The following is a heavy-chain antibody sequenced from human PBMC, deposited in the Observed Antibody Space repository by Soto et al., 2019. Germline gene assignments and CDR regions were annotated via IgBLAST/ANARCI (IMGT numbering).Heavy chain of an antibody. Sequence: GGSLRLSCAASGFTFSSYAMSWVRQAPGKGLEWVSAISGSGGSTYYADSVKGRFTISRDNSKNTLYLQMNSLRAEDTAVYYCAKDPVSPYYDFWSGYHEGMDVWDQGTTVTVSS. D-gene: IGHD3-3*01. J-gene: IGHJ6*02. V-gene: IGHV3-23*01. CDR2: ISGSGGST. CDR1: GFTFSSYA. CDR3: AKDPVSPYYDFWSGYHEGMDV.